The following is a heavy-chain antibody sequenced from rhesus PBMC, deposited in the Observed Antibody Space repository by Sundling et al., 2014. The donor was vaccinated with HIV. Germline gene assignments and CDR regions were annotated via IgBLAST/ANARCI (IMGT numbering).Heavy chain of an antibody. V-gene: IGHV4S9*01. CDR3: ATTSGSYYTVGAFDF. D-gene: IGHD3-16*01. J-gene: IGHJ3*01. CDR1: GGSIRDYYY. CDR2: IYGNSATT. Sequence: QVQLQESGPGLLNPSETLSLTCAVSGGSIRDYYYWNWIRQPPGKGLEWIGNIYGNSATTYYNPSLKSRVTISIDTSKNQFSLKLSSVTAADTAVYYCATTSGSYYTVGAFDFWGQGLRVTVSS.